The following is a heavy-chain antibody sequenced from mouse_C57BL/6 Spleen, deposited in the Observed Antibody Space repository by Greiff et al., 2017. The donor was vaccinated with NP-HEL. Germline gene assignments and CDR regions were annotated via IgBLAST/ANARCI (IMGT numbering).Heavy chain of an antibody. Sequence: QVQLQQPGAELVMPGASVKLSCKASGYTFTSYWMHWVTQRPGQGLEWIGEIDPSDSYTNYNQKFKGKSTLTVDKSSSTAYMQLSSLTSEDSAVYYCARRGYYGSTLYAMDYWGQGTSVTVSS. J-gene: IGHJ4*01. CDR3: ARRGYYGSTLYAMDY. V-gene: IGHV1-69*01. CDR1: GYTFTSYW. D-gene: IGHD1-1*01. CDR2: IDPSDSYT.